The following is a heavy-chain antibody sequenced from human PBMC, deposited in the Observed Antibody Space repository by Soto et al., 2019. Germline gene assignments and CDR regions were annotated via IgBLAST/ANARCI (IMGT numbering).Heavy chain of an antibody. V-gene: IGHV4-59*08. Sequence: SETLSLTCTVSGFSISSYYWSWIRQSPGKGLEWIGYIYYTGITNYNPSLKSRVTISVDTSKNHFSLKLSSVTAADTAVYYCARLPSIVATEDYFDYWGQGTLVTVSS. J-gene: IGHJ4*02. CDR1: GFSISSYY. D-gene: IGHD5-12*01. CDR2: IYYTGIT. CDR3: ARLPSIVATEDYFDY.